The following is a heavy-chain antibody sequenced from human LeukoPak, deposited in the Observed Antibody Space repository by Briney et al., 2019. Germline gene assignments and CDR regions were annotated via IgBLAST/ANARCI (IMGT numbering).Heavy chain of an antibody. CDR3: ARRYKGGYEAAFDI. J-gene: IGHJ3*02. D-gene: IGHD5-12*01. Sequence: SETLSLTCTVSGSSVSSYYWSWIRQPPGKGLEWIGYIYTSGSTNYNPSLKSRVTISVDTSKNQFSLKLSSVTAADTAVYYCARRYKGGYEAAFDIWGQGTMVTVSS. CDR2: IYTSGST. V-gene: IGHV4-4*09. CDR1: GSSVSSYY.